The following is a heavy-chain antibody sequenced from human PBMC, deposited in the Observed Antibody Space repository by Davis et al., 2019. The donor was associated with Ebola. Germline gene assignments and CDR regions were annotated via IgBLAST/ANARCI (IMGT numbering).Heavy chain of an antibody. V-gene: IGHV4-34*01. D-gene: IGHD3-16*01. Sequence: MPSETLSLTCAVYGGSFSGYYWSWIRQPPGKGLEWIGEINHSGSTNYNPSLKSRVTISVDTSKNQFSLKLSSVTAADTAVYYCARSLMITFGGAKGAFDIWGQGTMVTVSS. CDR1: GGSFSGYY. CDR2: INHSGST. J-gene: IGHJ3*02. CDR3: ARSLMITFGGAKGAFDI.